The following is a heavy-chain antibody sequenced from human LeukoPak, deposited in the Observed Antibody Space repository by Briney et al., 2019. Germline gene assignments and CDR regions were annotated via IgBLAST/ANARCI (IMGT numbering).Heavy chain of an antibody. Sequence: PGGSLRLSCAASGFTVSSNYMSWVRQAPGKGLEWVSVIYSGGSTYYADSVKGRFTISRDNSKNTLYLQMNSLRAEDTAVYYCAREVAAPILSDGLDLWGQGTAVTVSS. CDR3: AREVAAPILSDGLDL. CDR1: GFTVSSNY. CDR2: IYSGGST. V-gene: IGHV3-53*01. D-gene: IGHD6-19*01. J-gene: IGHJ6*02.